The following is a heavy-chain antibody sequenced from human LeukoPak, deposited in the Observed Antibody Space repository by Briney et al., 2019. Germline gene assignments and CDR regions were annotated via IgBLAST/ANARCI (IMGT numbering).Heavy chain of an antibody. Sequence: GGSLRLSCAASGFTFSSYWMSWVRQAPGKGLEWVANIRQDGSDKYYVDTVKGRFTISRDNAKNSLYLQMNSLRAEDTAVYYCARGSDFWSGYGDSWGQGTLVTVSS. V-gene: IGHV3-7*04. J-gene: IGHJ4*02. CDR3: ARGSDFWSGYGDS. CDR2: IRQDGSDK. D-gene: IGHD3-3*01. CDR1: GFTFSSYW.